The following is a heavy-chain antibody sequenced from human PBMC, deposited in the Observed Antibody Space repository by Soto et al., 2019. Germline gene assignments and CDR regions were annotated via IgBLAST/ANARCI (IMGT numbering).Heavy chain of an antibody. CDR3: ARDISGGGYNWFDP. D-gene: IGHD3-10*01. CDR1: GYTFTSYG. J-gene: IGHJ5*02. V-gene: IGHV1-18*01. Sequence: QVQLVQSGPEVKNPGASVKVSCKASGYTFTSYGLTWVRQAPGQGLEWMGWISAYNGDTNYAQNLQGRVTMTTDTSTSTAYMELRSLRSDGTAVYYCARDISGGGYNWFDPWGQGTLVTVSS. CDR2: ISAYNGDT.